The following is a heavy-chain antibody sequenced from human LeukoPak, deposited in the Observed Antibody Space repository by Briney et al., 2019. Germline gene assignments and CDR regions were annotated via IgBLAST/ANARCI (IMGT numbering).Heavy chain of an antibody. Sequence: GESLKISCKGSGYSFTSYWIGWVRQMPGKGLEWMGIIYPGDSDTRYSPSFQGQVTISADKSISTAYLQWSSLKASDTAMYYCVRHAHNWNDVLYGMDVWGQGTTVTVSS. CDR1: GYSFTSYW. J-gene: IGHJ6*02. D-gene: IGHD1-20*01. V-gene: IGHV5-51*01. CDR2: IYPGDSDT. CDR3: VRHAHNWNDVLYGMDV.